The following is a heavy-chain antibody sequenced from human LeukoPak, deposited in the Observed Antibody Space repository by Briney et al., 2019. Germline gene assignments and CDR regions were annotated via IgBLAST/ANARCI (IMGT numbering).Heavy chain of an antibody. Sequence: GASVKVSCKASGYTFTSYYMHWVRQAPGQGLEWMGIIKPSGGSTSYAPKFQGRVTMTRDTSTSTVYMELSSLRSEDTAVYYCARVSPSGSYYGRYDYWGQGTLVTVSS. J-gene: IGHJ4*02. D-gene: IGHD1-26*01. CDR3: ARVSPSGSYYGRYDY. V-gene: IGHV1-46*01. CDR2: IKPSGGST. CDR1: GYTFTSYY.